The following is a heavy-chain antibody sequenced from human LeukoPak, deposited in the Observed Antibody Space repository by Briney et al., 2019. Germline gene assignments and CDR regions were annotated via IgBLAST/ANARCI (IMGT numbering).Heavy chain of an antibody. CDR2: INHSGST. V-gene: IGHV4-34*01. CDR1: GGSISSYH. Sequence: PSETLSLTCTVSGGSISSYHWSWIRQPPGKGLEWIGEINHSGSTNYNPSLKSRVTISVDTSKNQFSLKLSSVTAADTAVYYCARDLGGLPGYWGQGTLVTVSS. J-gene: IGHJ4*02. D-gene: IGHD3-10*01. CDR3: ARDLGGLPGY.